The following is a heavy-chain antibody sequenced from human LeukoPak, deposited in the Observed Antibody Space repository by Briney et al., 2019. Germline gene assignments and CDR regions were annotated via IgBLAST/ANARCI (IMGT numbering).Heavy chain of an antibody. CDR3: AGTGIPNWFDP. D-gene: IGHD1-14*01. CDR2: IFKSGNT. CDR1: GDSISTTGYF. Sequence: SETLSLTCSVSGDSISTTGYFWVWIRQSPGRDLEWIGSIFKSGNTFYNMSLKSRVTISVDTSKNEFSLSLTSVTAADTAVYYCAGTGIPNWFDPWGQGILVTVSS. J-gene: IGHJ5*02. V-gene: IGHV4-39*01.